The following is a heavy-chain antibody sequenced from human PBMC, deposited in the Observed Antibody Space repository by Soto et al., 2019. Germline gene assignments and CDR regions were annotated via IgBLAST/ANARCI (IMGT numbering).Heavy chain of an antibody. CDR1: GFTFSRYG. J-gene: IGHJ5*01. Sequence: GGSLRLSCAASGFTFSRYGMNWLRQAPGKGLEWVVSISSSTSYVYYADSVKGRFSTSRDNAKNILYLEMYGLRTEDTAVYYCARDPSEGRVGNWFESWGQGTLVTVSS. CDR2: ISSSTSYV. CDR3: ARDPSEGRVGNWFES. V-gene: IGHV3-21*06. D-gene: IGHD2-2*01.